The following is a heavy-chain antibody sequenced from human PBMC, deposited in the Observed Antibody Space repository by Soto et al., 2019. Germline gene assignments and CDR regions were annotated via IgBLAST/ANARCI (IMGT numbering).Heavy chain of an antibody. CDR2: INPNSGGT. V-gene: IGHV1-2*02. CDR3: ATLAAAGPPVGY. Sequence: GASVKVPCKASGYTFTGSYMPWVRRAPGQGLEWMGWINPNSGGTNYAQKFQGRVTMTRDTSISTAYMELSRLRSDDTAVYYCATLAAAGPPVGYWGQGTLVTVSS. J-gene: IGHJ4*02. CDR1: GYTFTGSY. D-gene: IGHD6-13*01.